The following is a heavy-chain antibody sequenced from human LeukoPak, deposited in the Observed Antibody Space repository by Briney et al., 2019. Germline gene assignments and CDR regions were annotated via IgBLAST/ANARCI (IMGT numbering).Heavy chain of an antibody. CDR1: GYTFTSYG. CDR2: ISAYNGNT. CDR3: ARDVGRSYDLDY. D-gene: IGHD3-16*01. V-gene: IGHV1-18*01. J-gene: IGHJ4*02. Sequence: ASVKVSCKASGYTFTSYGNSWVRQAPGQGLEWMGWISAYNGNTDYAQSLQGRVTMTIDTSTSTVYMELRSLRSDDTAVYYCARDVGRSYDLDYWGQGTLVTVSS.